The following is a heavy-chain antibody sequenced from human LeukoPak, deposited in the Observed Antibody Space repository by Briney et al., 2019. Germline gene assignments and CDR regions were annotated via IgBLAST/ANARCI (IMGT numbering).Heavy chain of an antibody. Sequence: PGGSLRLSCAASGFTFSSYAMSWVRQAPGKGLEWVSAISGSGGSTYYADSMKGRFTISRDNSKNTLYLQMNSLRAEDTAVYYCAKDPLGSGIAAAGTFFDGYWGQGTLVTVSS. CDR3: AKDPLGSGIAAAGTFFDGY. V-gene: IGHV3-23*01. CDR2: ISGSGGST. D-gene: IGHD6-13*01. CDR1: GFTFSSYA. J-gene: IGHJ4*02.